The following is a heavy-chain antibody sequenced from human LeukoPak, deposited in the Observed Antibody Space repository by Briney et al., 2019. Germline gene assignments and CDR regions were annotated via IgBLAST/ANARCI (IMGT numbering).Heavy chain of an antibody. CDR2: MNPNSGNT. Sequence: VKVSFKASGYTFTSYDINWVRQATGQGLEWMGWMNPNSGNTGYAQKFQGRVTITRNTSISTAYMELSSLRSEDTAVYYCARVGVIGSPYYYYMDVWGKGTTVTVSS. CDR1: GYTFTSYD. D-gene: IGHD3-22*01. J-gene: IGHJ6*03. CDR3: ARVGVIGSPYYYYMDV. V-gene: IGHV1-8*03.